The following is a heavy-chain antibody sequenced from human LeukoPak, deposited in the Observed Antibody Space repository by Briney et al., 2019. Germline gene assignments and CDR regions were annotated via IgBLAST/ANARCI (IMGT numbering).Heavy chain of an antibody. CDR3: ASAGVGATTSDAFDI. D-gene: IGHD1-26*01. J-gene: IGHJ3*02. V-gene: IGHV1-69*05. Sequence: SVKVSCKASGGTFSSYAISWVGQAPGQGLAWMGRIIPIFGTANYAQKFQGRVTITTDESTSTAYMELSSLRSYDTAVYYCASAGVGATTSDAFDIWGQGTMVTVSS. CDR1: GGTFSSYA. CDR2: IIPIFGTA.